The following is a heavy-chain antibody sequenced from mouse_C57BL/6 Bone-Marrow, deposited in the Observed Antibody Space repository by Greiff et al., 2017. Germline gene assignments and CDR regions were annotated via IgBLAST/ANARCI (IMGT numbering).Heavy chain of an antibody. V-gene: IGHV5-6*01. Sequence: EVKVVESGGDLVKPGGSLKLSCAASGFTFSSYGMSWVRQTPDKRLEWVATISSGGSYTYYPDSVKGRFTISRDNAKNTLYLQMSSLKSEDTAMYYCASPIYYGNYGYAMDYWGQGTSVPVSS. J-gene: IGHJ4*01. CDR1: GFTFSSYG. D-gene: IGHD2-1*01. CDR3: ASPIYYGNYGYAMDY. CDR2: ISSGGSYT.